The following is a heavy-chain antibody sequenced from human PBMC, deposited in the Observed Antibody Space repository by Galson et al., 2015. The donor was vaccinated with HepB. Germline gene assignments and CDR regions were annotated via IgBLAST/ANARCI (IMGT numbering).Heavy chain of an antibody. Sequence: SETLSLTCSVSGGSMRSHYWNWIRQPPGKGLEWIGFIYYSGTTSYNPSLKSRVTVSVDTSRNQFSLKLRSVTAADTAAYFCARANDSSGFDSWGQGTLVTVSS. J-gene: IGHJ4*02. D-gene: IGHD3-22*01. V-gene: IGHV4-59*11. CDR2: IYYSGTT. CDR1: GGSMRSHY. CDR3: ARANDSSGFDS.